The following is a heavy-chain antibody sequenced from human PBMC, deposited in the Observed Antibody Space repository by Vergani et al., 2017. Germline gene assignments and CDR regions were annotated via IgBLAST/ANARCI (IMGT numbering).Heavy chain of an antibody. V-gene: IGHV4-34*01. CDR3: ARGPVGTMVRGVFDY. Sequence: QVQLQQWGAGLLKPSETLSLICAVYGGSFSGYYWSWIRQPPGKGLELIGEINHSGSTNYNPSLKSRVTISVDTSKNQFTLKLSSVTAADTAVYYCARGPVGTMVRGVFDYWGQGTLVTVSS. CDR2: INHSGST. J-gene: IGHJ4*02. CDR1: GGSFSGYY. D-gene: IGHD3-10*01.